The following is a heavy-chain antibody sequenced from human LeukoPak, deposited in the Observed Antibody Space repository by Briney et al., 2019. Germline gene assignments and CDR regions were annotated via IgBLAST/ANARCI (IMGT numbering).Heavy chain of an antibody. V-gene: IGHV4-59*11. CDR3: ARESSTSQTNLFDS. CDR1: GDSITSHY. D-gene: IGHD6-6*01. CDR2: LHYRGNT. Sequence: SETLSLTCTVSGDSITSHYWSWIRQPPGKGLEWIGNLHYRGNTNHNSSLKSRMTISLDTSRNQFSLRLSSVTAADTAIYFCARESSTSQTNLFDSWGQGTLVTVSS. J-gene: IGHJ4*02.